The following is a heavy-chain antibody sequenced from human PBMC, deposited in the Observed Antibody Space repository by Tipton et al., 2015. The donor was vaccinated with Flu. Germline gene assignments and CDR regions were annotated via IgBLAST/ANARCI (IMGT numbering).Heavy chain of an antibody. D-gene: IGHD5-12*01. CDR2: INHSGST. J-gene: IGHJ4*02. V-gene: IGHV4-34*01. CDR1: GGSFSGYY. CDR3: ARGSGYANAYLDS. Sequence: TLSLTCAVYGGSFSGYYWNWIRQPPGKGLEWIGEINHSGSTNYNPSLKSRVTISVDTSKNQFSLKLSSVTAADTAVYYCARGSGYANAYLDSWGRGNLVTVSS.